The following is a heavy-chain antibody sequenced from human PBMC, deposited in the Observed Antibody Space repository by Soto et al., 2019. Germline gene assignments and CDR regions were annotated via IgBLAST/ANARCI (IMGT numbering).Heavy chain of an antibody. Sequence: GGSLRLPCAASGFTFTSYAMGWVRQAPGKGLECVSVVSRGGSTHYADSVTGRFIVSRDNSKNTVSLQMNSLRADDTAVYYCAKRRGAGGHFDYWGQGALVTVSS. CDR3: AKRRGAGGHFDY. J-gene: IGHJ4*02. CDR1: GFTFTSYA. D-gene: IGHD2-15*01. CDR2: VSRGGST. V-gene: IGHV3-23*01.